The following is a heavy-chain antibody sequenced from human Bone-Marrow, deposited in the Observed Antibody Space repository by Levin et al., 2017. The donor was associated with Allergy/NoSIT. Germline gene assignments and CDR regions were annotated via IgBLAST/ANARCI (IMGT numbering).Heavy chain of an antibody. CDR1: GGSISSGSYY. D-gene: IGHD4-23*01. V-gene: IGHV4-61*02. CDR2: IYTSGST. Sequence: SETLSLTCTVSGGSISSGSYYWSWIRQPAGKGLEWIGRIYTSGSTNYNPSLKSRVTISVDTSKNLFSLKLSSVTAADTAVYYCARVRADSGFENGGGGSYYYYDYYMDVWGKGTTVTVSS. CDR3: ARVRADSGFENGGGGSYYYYDYYMDV. J-gene: IGHJ6*03.